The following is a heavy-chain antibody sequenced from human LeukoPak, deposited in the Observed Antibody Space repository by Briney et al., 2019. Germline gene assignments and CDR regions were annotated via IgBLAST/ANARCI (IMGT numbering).Heavy chain of an antibody. Sequence: GGSLRLSCAASGFTFSSYAMHWVRQAPGKGLERVAVISYDGSNKYYADSVKGRFTISRDNSKNTLYLQMNSLRAEDTAVYYCARDLSSGWLDYWGQGTLVTVSS. CDR2: ISYDGSNK. CDR3: ARDLSSGWLDY. CDR1: GFTFSSYA. J-gene: IGHJ4*02. V-gene: IGHV3-30*04. D-gene: IGHD6-19*01.